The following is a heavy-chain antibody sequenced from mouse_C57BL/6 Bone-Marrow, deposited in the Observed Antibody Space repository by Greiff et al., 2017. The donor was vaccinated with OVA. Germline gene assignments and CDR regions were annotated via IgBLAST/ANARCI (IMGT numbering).Heavy chain of an antibody. V-gene: IGHV1-76*01. CDR1: GYTFTDYY. J-gene: IGHJ2*01. Sequence: QVQLKESGAELVRPGASVKLSCKASGYTFTDYYINWVKQRPGQGLEWIARIYPGSGNTYYNEKFKGKATLTAEKSSSTAYMQLSSLISEDSAVYFCASFLGFDYWGQGTTLTVSS. D-gene: IGHD2-10*02. CDR2: IYPGSGNT. CDR3: ASFLGFDY.